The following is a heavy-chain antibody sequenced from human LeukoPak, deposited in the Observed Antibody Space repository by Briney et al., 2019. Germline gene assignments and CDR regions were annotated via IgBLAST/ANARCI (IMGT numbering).Heavy chain of an antibody. Sequence: GGPLSLSCSTSGFCFSNYAMSGVRRAPGKGLQWVSAISGSGGSTYYAGSVKGRFTISTDNSRDTLYLQMISLRAEDTALYYCAKSTHYDFWSGYPTDGMDVWGRGTTVTVS. CDR3: AKSTHYDFWSGYPTDGMDV. J-gene: IGHJ6*02. CDR2: ISGSGGST. CDR1: GFCFSNYA. V-gene: IGHV3-23*01. D-gene: IGHD3-3*01.